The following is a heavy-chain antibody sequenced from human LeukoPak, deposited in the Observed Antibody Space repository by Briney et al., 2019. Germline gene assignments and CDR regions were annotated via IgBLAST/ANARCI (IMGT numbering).Heavy chain of an antibody. CDR1: GYTLTELS. CDR3: AKDRYGDYEAPFHYYMDA. CDR2: FDPEDGET. D-gene: IGHD5-12*01. Sequence: GASVKVSCKVSGYTLTELSMHWVRQAPGKGLEWMGGFDPEDGETIYAQKLQGRVTITRDTSIDTAYMQLSRLRSDDTAVYYCAKDRYGDYEAPFHYYMDAWGRGTTVTVSS. J-gene: IGHJ6*03. V-gene: IGHV1-24*01.